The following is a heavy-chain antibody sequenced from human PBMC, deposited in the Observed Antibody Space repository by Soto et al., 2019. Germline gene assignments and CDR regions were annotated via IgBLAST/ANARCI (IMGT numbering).Heavy chain of an antibody. CDR2: ISDSGSTM. J-gene: IGHJ2*01. CDR1: GFTFSGYE. Sequence: EVQLVESGGGLVQSGGSLRLSCVASGFTFSGYEMNWVRQAPGKGLEWVAYISDSGSTMFYPDSVKGRFTISRDNAKNSVYLQMNNLRGEDTAVYYCARDGTNISSWYFDLWGRGTLVTVSS. V-gene: IGHV3-48*03. D-gene: IGHD6-13*01. CDR3: ARDGTNISSWYFDL.